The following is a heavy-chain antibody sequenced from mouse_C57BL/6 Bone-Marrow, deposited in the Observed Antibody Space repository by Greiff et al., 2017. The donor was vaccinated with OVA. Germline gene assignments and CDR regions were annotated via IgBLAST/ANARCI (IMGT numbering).Heavy chain of an antibody. D-gene: IGHD1-1*01. CDR3: ETPYYDSSYGDAY. Sequence: QVQLQQPGAELVKPGASVKMSCKASGYTFTSYWITWVKQRPGQGLEWIGDIYPGSGSTNYNEKFKSKATLTVDTSSSTAYMQLSSLTSEDSAVYDCETPYYDSSYGDAYWGQGTLVTVSA. CDR1: GYTFTSYW. CDR2: IYPGSGST. J-gene: IGHJ3*01. V-gene: IGHV1-55*01.